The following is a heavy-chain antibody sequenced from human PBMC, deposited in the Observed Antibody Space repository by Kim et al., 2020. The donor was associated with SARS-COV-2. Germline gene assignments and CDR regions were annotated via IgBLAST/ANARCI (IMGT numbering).Heavy chain of an antibody. J-gene: IGHJ4*02. CDR1: GGSFSGYY. CDR2: INHSGST. CDR3: ASTGPSGY. D-gene: IGHD3-10*01. Sequence: SETLSLTCAVYGGSFSGYYWSWIRQPPGKGLEWIGEINHSGSTNYNPSLKSRVTISVDTSKNQFSLKLSSVTAADTAVYYCASTGPSGYWGQGTLVTVSS. V-gene: IGHV4-34*01.